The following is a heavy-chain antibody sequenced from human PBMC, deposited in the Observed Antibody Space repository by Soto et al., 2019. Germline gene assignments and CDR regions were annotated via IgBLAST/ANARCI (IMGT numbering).Heavy chain of an antibody. CDR2: IIPIFGTA. CDR1: GGTFSSYA. CDR3: ARVVYCSGGSCYFGFDY. J-gene: IGHJ4*02. Sequence: QVQLVQSGAEVKKPGSSVKVSCKASGGTFSSYAISWARQAPGQGLEWMGGIIPIFGTANYAQKFQGRVTITADESTSTAYMELSSLRSEDTAVYYCARVVYCSGGSCYFGFDYWGQGTLVTVSS. D-gene: IGHD2-15*01. V-gene: IGHV1-69*01.